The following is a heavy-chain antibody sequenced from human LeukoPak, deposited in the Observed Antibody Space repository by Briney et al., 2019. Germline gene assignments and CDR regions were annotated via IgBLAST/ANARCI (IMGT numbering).Heavy chain of an antibody. J-gene: IGHJ5*02. V-gene: IGHV1-18*01. CDR2: ISAYNGNT. D-gene: IGHD3-3*01. CDR3: ARGLTTTIFGVNWFDP. Sequence: ASVKLSCTASGSTFTSYGISWVRQAPGQGLEWMGWISAYNGNTNYAHTLQGRGTMTTDTSTSTASLEMWSLRADDPAVYYYARGLTTTIFGVNWFDPWGQGTLVTVSS. CDR1: GSTFTSYG.